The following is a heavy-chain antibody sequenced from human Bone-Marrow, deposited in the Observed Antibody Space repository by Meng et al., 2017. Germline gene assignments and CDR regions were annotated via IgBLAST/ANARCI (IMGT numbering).Heavy chain of an antibody. V-gene: IGHV3-NL1*01. CDR3: TRDHTMIRGVLAD. J-gene: IGHJ4*02. Sequence: GESLKISCAASGFTFSSYGMHWVRQAPGKGLEYVSVIYSGGTTYYADSVKGRFTISRDNSKNTLYLQMDSLSAEDTAVYYCTRDHTMIRGVLADWDQGTLVTVSS. CDR2: IYSGGTT. D-gene: IGHD3-10*01. CDR1: GFTFSSYG.